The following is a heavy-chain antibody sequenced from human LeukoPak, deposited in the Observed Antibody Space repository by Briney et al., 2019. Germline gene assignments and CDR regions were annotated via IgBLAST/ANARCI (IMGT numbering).Heavy chain of an antibody. J-gene: IGHJ6*02. Sequence: PGGSLTLSCAASGFTFSDYARSWFRQAPGKGLEWVGFIRSKAYGGTTEYAASVKGRFNISRDDYKSIAYLQMNSLKTEDTAVYYCTRATGLNGMDVWGQGTTVTVSS. V-gene: IGHV3-49*03. CDR2: IRSKAYGGTT. CDR3: TRATGLNGMDV. CDR1: GFTFSDYA. D-gene: IGHD3-10*01.